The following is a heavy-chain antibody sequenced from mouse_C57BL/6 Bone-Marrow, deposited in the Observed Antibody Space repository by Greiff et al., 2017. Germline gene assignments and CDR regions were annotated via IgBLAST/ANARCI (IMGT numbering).Heavy chain of an antibody. CDR1: GYTFTSYG. V-gene: IGHV1-81*01. D-gene: IGHD1-1*01. CDR3: ARGYYGSSPFAY. Sequence: QVQLQQSGAELARPGASVKLSCKASGYTFTSYGISWVKQRTGPGLEWIGEIYPRSGNTYYNEKFKGKATLTADKSSSTAYMELRSLTSEDSAVYFCARGYYGSSPFAYWGQGTLVTVSA. J-gene: IGHJ3*01. CDR2: IYPRSGNT.